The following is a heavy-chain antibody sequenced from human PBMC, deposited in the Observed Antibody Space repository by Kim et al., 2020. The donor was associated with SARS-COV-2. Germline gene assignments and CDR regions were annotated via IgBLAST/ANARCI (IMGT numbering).Heavy chain of an antibody. J-gene: IGHJ6*02. CDR1: GGSISSGDYY. CDR3: ARDRRDQRPFPHYYYYGMDV. Sequence: SETLSLTCTVSGGSISSGDYYWSWIRQPPGKGLEWIGYIYYSGSTYYNPSLRSRVTISVDTSKNQFSLKLSSVTAADTAVYYCARDRRDQRPFPHYYYYGMDVWGQGTTVTVSS. V-gene: IGHV4-30-4*01. CDR2: IYYSGST.